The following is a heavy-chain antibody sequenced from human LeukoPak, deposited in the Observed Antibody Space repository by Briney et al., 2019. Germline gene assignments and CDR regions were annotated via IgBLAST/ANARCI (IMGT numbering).Heavy chain of an antibody. CDR1: GFTFSSYS. V-gene: IGHV3-48*01. CDR3: ARHDSGSYYVLVGAFDI. Sequence: GGSLRLSCAASGFTFSSYSMNWVRQAPGKGLEWVSYISSSSSTIYYADSVKGRFTISRGNAKNSLYLQMNSLRAEDTAVYYCARHDSGSYYVLVGAFDIWGQGTMVTVSS. CDR2: ISSSSSTI. J-gene: IGHJ3*02. D-gene: IGHD1-26*01.